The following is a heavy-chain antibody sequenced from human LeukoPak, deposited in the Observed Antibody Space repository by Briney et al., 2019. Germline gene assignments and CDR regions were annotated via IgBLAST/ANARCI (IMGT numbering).Heavy chain of an antibody. V-gene: IGHV3-66*04. CDR1: GFTVSSNY. CDR2: IYSGGST. Sequence: PGGSLRLSCAASGFTVSSNYMSWVRQAPGKGLEWVSVIYSGGSTYYADSVKGRFTISRDNSKNTLYLQVNSLRTEDTAVYYCGKQEIGTTWSVGYWGQGTLVTVSS. D-gene: IGHD1-14*01. J-gene: IGHJ4*02. CDR3: GKQEIGTTWSVGY.